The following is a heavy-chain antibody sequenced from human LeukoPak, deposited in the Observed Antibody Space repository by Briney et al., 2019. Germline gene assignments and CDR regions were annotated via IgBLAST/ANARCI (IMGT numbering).Heavy chain of an antibody. Sequence: GGSLRLSCAASGFTFSSYEMNWVRQAPGKGLEWVSYISSSGSTIYYADSVKGRFTISRDNAKNSLYLQMNSLRAEDTAVDYCARDSLGNYFDYWGQGTLVTVSS. CDR3: ARDSLGNYFDY. CDR2: ISSSGSTI. D-gene: IGHD7-27*01. CDR1: GFTFSSYE. V-gene: IGHV3-48*03. J-gene: IGHJ4*02.